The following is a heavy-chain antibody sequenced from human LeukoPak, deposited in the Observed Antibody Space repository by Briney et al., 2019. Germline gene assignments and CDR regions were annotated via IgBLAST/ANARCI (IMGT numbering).Heavy chain of an antibody. CDR3: ATTYSNHDAFDI. J-gene: IGHJ3*02. Sequence: AETLSLTCAVSGGSISSRNWWSWGRQPPGKGVEGIGEIYHSGSTNYNPSLKSRVTISVDTAKNQFSLKLSSVTAADTAVYYCATTYSNHDAFDIWGQGTVVTVSS. CDR2: IYHSGST. V-gene: IGHV4-4*02. CDR1: GGSISSRNW. D-gene: IGHD4-11*01.